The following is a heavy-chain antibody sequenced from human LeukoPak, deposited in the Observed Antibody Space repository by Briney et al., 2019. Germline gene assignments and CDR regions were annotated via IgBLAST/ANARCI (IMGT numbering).Heavy chain of an antibody. D-gene: IGHD3-9*01. V-gene: IGHV4-38-2*02. Sequence: PPETLSLTCAVSGYSISSGYYWGWIRQPPGKGLEWIGSIYHSGSTYYNPSLKSRVTISVDTSKNQFSLKLSSVTAADTAVYYCARDRYDILTGEDYWGQGTLVTVSS. CDR1: GYSISSGYY. J-gene: IGHJ4*02. CDR3: ARDRYDILTGEDY. CDR2: IYHSGST.